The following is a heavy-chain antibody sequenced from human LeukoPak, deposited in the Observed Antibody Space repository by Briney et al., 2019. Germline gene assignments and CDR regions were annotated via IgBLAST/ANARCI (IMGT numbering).Heavy chain of an antibody. V-gene: IGHV3-74*01. Sequence: GGSLRLACAASGFTFSNYWMHWVRQAPGKGLVWVSRLNADGNSITYADSVRGRSTISRDNAKNTVHLQMSSLRVEDTAIYFCAGAYSAYDPFDYWGQGILVTVSS. J-gene: IGHJ4*02. D-gene: IGHD5-12*01. CDR1: GFTFSNYW. CDR2: LNADGNSI. CDR3: AGAYSAYDPFDY.